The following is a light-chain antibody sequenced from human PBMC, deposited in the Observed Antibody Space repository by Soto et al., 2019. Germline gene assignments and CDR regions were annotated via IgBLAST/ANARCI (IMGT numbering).Light chain of an antibody. V-gene: IGLV2-14*01. J-gene: IGLJ1*01. Sequence: QSALTQPASVSGSPGQSITISCTGISSDVGGYNYVSWYQQHPVKAPKLMIYDVTNRPSGVSDRFSGSKSGNTASLTISGLQAEDEADYYCSSFTSSSTPYVFGTGTKLTDL. CDR3: SSFTSSSTPYV. CDR1: SSDVGGYNY. CDR2: DVT.